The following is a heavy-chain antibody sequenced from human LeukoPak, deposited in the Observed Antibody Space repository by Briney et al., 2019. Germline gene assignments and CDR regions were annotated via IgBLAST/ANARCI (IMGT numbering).Heavy chain of an antibody. CDR1: GFTFSSYW. D-gene: IGHD1-26*01. V-gene: IGHV3-74*01. CDR2: INSDGSST. CDR3: ARPEGATLHFDY. Sequence: GGSLRLSCAASGFTFSSYWMHWARQAPGKGLVWVSRINSDGSSTSYADSVKGRFTISRDNAKNTLYLQMNSLRAEDTAVYYCARPEGATLHFDYWGQGTLVTVSS. J-gene: IGHJ4*02.